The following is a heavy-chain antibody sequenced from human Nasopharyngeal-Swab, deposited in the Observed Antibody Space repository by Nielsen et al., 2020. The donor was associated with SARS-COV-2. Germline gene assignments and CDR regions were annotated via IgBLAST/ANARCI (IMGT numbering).Heavy chain of an antibody. CDR3: AREVNGYYDY. V-gene: IGHV3-21*01. CDR2: ISSSSGYI. J-gene: IGHJ4*02. D-gene: IGHD3-9*01. Sequence: GGSLRLSCAGPGFTLRSYRMNWVRQAPGKGLEWVSSISSSSGYIYYADSMKGRFTISRDNAKNSLYLQMNSLRAEDTAVYYCAREVNGYYDYWGQGTLVTVSS. CDR1: GFTLRSYR.